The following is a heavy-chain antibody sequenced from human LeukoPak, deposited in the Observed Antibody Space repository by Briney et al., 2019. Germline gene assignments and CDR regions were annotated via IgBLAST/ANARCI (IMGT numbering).Heavy chain of an antibody. D-gene: IGHD6-6*01. J-gene: IGHJ6*03. CDR2: IYYSGST. CDR3: ARVDYSSSAENYYYYYIDV. Sequence: SETLSLTCTVSSGSISSSNYYWGWIRQPPGKGLDWIGNIYYSGSTYYNPSLKSGVIMSVDTSENQFSLKVSSVTAADTAVYYCARVDYSSSAENYYYYYIDVWGTGTTVTVSS. CDR1: SGSISSSNYY. V-gene: IGHV4-39*01.